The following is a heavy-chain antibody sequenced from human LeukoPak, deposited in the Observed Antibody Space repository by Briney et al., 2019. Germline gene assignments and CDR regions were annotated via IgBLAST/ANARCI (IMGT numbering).Heavy chain of an antibody. CDR3: ARHSSGWTFDY. CDR2: IYYSGST. Sequence: PSETLSLTCTVSGGSISSGSYYWGWIRQPPGKGLEWIGSIYYSGSTYYNPSLKSRVTISVDTSKNQFSLKLSSVTAADTVVYYCARHSSGWTFDYWGQGTLVTVSS. J-gene: IGHJ4*02. V-gene: IGHV4-39*01. D-gene: IGHD6-19*01. CDR1: GGSISSGSYY.